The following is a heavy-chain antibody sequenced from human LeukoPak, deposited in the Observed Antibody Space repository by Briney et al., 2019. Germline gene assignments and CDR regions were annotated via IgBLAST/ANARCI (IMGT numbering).Heavy chain of an antibody. D-gene: IGHD1-26*01. Sequence: SETLSLTCTVSGYSISSGFYWGCIRQPPGKGLEWIGRIYTSGNTNYNPSLKSRVTMSVDTSKNQFSLKLSSVTAADTAVYYCASRLYSGSFNWGQGTLVTVSS. CDR1: GYSISSGFY. V-gene: IGHV4-38-2*02. J-gene: IGHJ4*02. CDR3: ASRLYSGSFN. CDR2: IYTSGNT.